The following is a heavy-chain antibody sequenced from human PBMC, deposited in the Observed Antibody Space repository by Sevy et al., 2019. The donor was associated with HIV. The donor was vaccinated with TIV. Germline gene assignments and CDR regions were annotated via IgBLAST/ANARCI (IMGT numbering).Heavy chain of an antibody. J-gene: IGHJ5*02. CDR3: ARAVAGTHWLDP. V-gene: IGHV3-13*01. Sequence: GESLKISCAASGFTFSNYDMHWVRQVTGKGLGWVSGIDTAGNTYYPDSVKGRFTMSRENAKNSLYLQMNSLRVGDTAVYYCARAVAGTHWLDPWGQGTLVTVSS. CDR1: GFTFSNYD. CDR2: IDTAGNT. D-gene: IGHD6-19*01.